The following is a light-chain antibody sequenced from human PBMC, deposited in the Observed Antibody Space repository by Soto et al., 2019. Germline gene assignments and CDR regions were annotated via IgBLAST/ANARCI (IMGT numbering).Light chain of an antibody. CDR2: DAS. J-gene: IGKJ4*01. CDR1: QSLSRS. V-gene: IGKV3-11*01. CDR3: QHRANWPLT. Sequence: EIVLTQSPATLSLSPGERATLSCRASQSLSRSLAWYQQKPGQAPRLLIYDASNRATGIPARFSGSGPGTDFTLTTSSLEPEDFALYYCQHRANWPLTFGGGTKVEIK.